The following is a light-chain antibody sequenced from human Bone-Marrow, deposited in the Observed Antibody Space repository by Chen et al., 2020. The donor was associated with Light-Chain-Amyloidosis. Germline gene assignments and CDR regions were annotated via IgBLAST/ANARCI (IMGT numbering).Light chain of an antibody. CDR3: QQYGTSPLT. V-gene: IGKV3-20*01. J-gene: IGKJ4*01. CDR2: GSS. CDR1: QTISSNY. Sequence: EIALTQSPGTLSLSPGDGANLSCRASQTISSNYLTWYQQQFGQAPMLLIYGSSSRATGIPDRFTGSGSGTDFTLTINRLEPEDFAMYYCQQYGTSPLTFGGGTKVEIK.